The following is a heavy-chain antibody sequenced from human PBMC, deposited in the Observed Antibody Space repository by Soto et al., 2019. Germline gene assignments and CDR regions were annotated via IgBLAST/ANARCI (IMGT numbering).Heavy chain of an antibody. J-gene: IGHJ6*02. V-gene: IGHV1-58*01. Sequence: ASVKVSCKASGFTFTSSAVQWVRQARGQRLEWIGWIVVGSGNTNYAQKFQERVTITRDMSTSTAYMELSSLRSEDTAVYYCAADGPLDYGDFNYHYGMDVWGQGTTVTVSS. CDR3: AADGPLDYGDFNYHYGMDV. CDR2: IVVGSGNT. CDR1: GFTFTSSA. D-gene: IGHD4-17*01.